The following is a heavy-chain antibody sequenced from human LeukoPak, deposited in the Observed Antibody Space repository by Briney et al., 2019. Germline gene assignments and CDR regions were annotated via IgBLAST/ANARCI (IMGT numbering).Heavy chain of an antibody. D-gene: IGHD6-13*01. CDR3: AKGVAAAADY. J-gene: IGHJ4*02. CDR2: IKQDGSEK. CDR1: GFTFSSYW. Sequence: GGSLRLSCAASGFTFSSYWMSWVRQAPGKGLEWVANIKQDGSEKYYVDSVKGRFTISRDNSKNTLYLQMNSLRAEDTAVYYCAKGVAAAADYWGQGTLVTVSS. V-gene: IGHV3-7*03.